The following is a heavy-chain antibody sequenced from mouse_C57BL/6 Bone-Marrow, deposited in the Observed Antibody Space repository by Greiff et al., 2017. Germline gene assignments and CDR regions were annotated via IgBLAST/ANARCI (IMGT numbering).Heavy chain of an antibody. D-gene: IGHD1-1*01. CDR3: ARDRLLRYFDY. V-gene: IGHV1-59*01. J-gene: IGHJ2*01. CDR2: IDPSDSYT. Sequence: QVQLQQPGAELVRPWTSVKLSCKASGYTFTSYWMHWVKQRPGQGLEWIGVIDPSDSYTNYNQKFKGKATLTVDTSSSPAYMPLSSLTSEDSAVYYCARDRLLRYFDYWGQGTTLTVSS. CDR1: GYTFTSYW.